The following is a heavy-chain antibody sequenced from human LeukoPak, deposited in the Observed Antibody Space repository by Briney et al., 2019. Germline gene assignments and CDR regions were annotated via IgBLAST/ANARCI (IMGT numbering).Heavy chain of an antibody. V-gene: IGHV3-7*01. CDR2: IKQDGSDK. D-gene: IGHD3-3*01. CDR1: GFTFSSYW. Sequence: GGSLRLSCAASGFTFSSYWMSWVRQAPGKGLEWVANIKQDGSDKYYVDSVKGRFTISRDNAKNSLYLQMNSLRAEDTAVYYCARVGDFWSGYYADYWGQGTLVTVSS. CDR3: ARVGDFWSGYYADY. J-gene: IGHJ4*02.